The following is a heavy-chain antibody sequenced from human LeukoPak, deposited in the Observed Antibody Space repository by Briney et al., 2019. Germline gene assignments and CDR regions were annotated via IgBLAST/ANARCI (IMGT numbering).Heavy chain of an antibody. V-gene: IGHV3-20*04. J-gene: IGHJ4*02. D-gene: IGHD5/OR15-5a*01. CDR3: ARDRFRVPIDH. CDR1: GFTFDGYG. Sequence: GGSLRLSCAGSGFTFDGYGMSWVRQAPGQGLEWVSGITCNGGNTDYADSVKGRFTISRDNAKNFLYLQMNSLRAEDTALYYCARDRFRVPIDHWGQGTLVTVSS. CDR2: ITCNGGNT.